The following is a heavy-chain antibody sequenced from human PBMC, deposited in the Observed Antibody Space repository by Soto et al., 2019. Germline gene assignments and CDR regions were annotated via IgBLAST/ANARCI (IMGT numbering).Heavy chain of an antibody. V-gene: IGHV4-34*01. J-gene: IGHJ5*02. CDR3: ATANWSHHYFDP. CDR1: GGSFSVYY. D-gene: IGHD1-1*01. CDR2: INHSGSP. Sequence: PSETLSLTCAVYGGSFSVYYWSWLRHPPGKGLEWIGEINHSGSPNYNPSLKSRVTISVDTSKNQFSLKMTSVTAADTAVYYCATANWSHHYFDPWGQGTLVTVS.